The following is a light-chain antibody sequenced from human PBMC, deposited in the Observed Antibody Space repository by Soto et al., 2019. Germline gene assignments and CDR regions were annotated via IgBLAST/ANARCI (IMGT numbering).Light chain of an antibody. CDR3: AAWDDSLNAYFV. CDR2: GNN. J-gene: IGLJ1*01. Sequence: QSVLTQPPSASGTPGQRVTISCSGSSSNLGSNTVNWYQHLPGTAPKLLIYGNNQRPSGVPDRFSGSKSGTSASLAISGLQSEDEADYYCAAWDDSLNAYFVFGTGTKVT. V-gene: IGLV1-44*01. CDR1: SSNLGSNT.